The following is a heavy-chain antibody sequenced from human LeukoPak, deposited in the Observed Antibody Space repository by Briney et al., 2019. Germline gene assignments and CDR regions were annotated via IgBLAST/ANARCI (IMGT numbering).Heavy chain of an antibody. CDR2: IYYRGAT. CDR1: GGSINDHY. Sequence: SETLSLTCTVSGGSINDHYWNWLRQPPGKGLEWIGFIYYRGATNNNPSLKSRVTTSIDTSKKQFSLKLSSVTAADTAVYYCAGVFSGRRPFELWGQGTLVTVSS. CDR3: AGVFSGRRPFEL. D-gene: IGHD3-10*01. J-gene: IGHJ4*02. V-gene: IGHV4-59*11.